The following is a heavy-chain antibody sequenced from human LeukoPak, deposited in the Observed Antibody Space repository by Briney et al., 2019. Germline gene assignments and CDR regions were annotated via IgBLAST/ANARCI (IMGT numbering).Heavy chain of an antibody. CDR3: ASEGTTGTTWGPDY. D-gene: IGHD1-1*01. Sequence: PGGSLRLYCAASGFTFSTYWMHWVRQAPGKGLVWVSRIKSDGSSTSYADSAKGRFTISRDNAKNTRYLQMNSLRAEDTAVYYCASEGTTGTTWGPDYWGQGTLVTVSS. J-gene: IGHJ4*02. CDR2: IKSDGSST. V-gene: IGHV3-74*01. CDR1: GFTFSTYW.